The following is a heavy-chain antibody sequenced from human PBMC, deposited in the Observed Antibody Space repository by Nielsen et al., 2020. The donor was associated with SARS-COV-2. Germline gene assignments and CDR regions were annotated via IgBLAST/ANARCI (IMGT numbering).Heavy chain of an antibody. CDR3: ARYKGYCTNGVCYTAYYYYGMDV. CDR2: IYPGDSDT. Sequence: KVSCKASGYTFTSYGISWVRQMPGKGLEWMGIIYPGDSDTRYSPSFQGQVTISADKSISTAYLQWSSLKASDTAMYYCARYKGYCTNGVCYTAYYYYGMDVWGQGTTVTVSS. CDR1: GYTFTSYG. J-gene: IGHJ6*02. V-gene: IGHV5-51*01. D-gene: IGHD2-8*01.